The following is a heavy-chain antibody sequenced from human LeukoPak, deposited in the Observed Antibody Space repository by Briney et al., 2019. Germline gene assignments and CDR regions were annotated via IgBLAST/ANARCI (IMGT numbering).Heavy chain of an antibody. J-gene: IGHJ3*02. D-gene: IGHD6-13*01. Sequence: PGGSLRLSCAASGFTFSNAWMSWVRQAPGKGLVWVSRINSDGSSTSYADSVKGRFTISRDNAKNTLYLQMNALRAEDTAVYYCARDGIAAAGSDDAFDIWGQGTMVTVSS. V-gene: IGHV3-74*01. CDR1: GFTFSNAW. CDR2: INSDGSST. CDR3: ARDGIAAAGSDDAFDI.